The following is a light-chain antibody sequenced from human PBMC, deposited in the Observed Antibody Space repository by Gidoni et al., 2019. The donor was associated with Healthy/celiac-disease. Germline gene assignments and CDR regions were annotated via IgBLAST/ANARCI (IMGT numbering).Light chain of an antibody. Sequence: DIVMTQSPLPLPVTPGEPASISCRSSQSLLHSNGYNYLDWYLQKPGQSPQLLIYLGSNRASGVPDRFSGSGSGTDFTLKISRVEAEDVGVYYCMQALQTWTFXQXTKVEI. V-gene: IGKV2-28*01. CDR2: LGS. J-gene: IGKJ1*01. CDR3: MQALQTWT. CDR1: QSLLHSNGYNY.